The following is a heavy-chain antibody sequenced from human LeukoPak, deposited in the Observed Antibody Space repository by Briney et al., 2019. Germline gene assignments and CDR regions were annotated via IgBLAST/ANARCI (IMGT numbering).Heavy chain of an antibody. D-gene: IGHD3-10*01. CDR2: INPNSGGT. Sequence: GASVKVSCKASGYTFTGYYMHWVRQAPGQGLEWMGWINPNSGGTNYAQKFQGRVTMTRDTSISTAYMELSRLRSDDTAVYYCARSFLPNYYGSGSYPAAFDIWGQGTMVTVSS. CDR3: ARSFLPNYYGSGSYPAAFDI. CDR1: GYTFTGYY. J-gene: IGHJ3*02. V-gene: IGHV1-2*02.